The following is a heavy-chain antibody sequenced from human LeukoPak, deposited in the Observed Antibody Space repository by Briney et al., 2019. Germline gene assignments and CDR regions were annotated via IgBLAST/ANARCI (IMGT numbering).Heavy chain of an antibody. J-gene: IGHJ6*03. CDR2: LKSKNDGAAT. Sequence: NPGGSLRLSCAASGFTFSSYWMSWVRQAPGEGLEWVGRLKSKNDGAATDYAAPVRGRLTISIEDSKNMLYLQMNSLKTEDTAVYYCVSRDAYKPRYFMDVWGKGTTVTVSS. V-gene: IGHV3-15*01. CDR3: VSRDAYKPRYFMDV. CDR1: GFTFSSYW. D-gene: IGHD5-24*01.